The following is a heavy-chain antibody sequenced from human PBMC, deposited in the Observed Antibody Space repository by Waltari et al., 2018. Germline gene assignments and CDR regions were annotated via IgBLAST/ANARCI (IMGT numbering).Heavy chain of an antibody. J-gene: IGHJ3*02. CDR3: ARDDNINGASDALDI. Sequence: EVSLVESGGDLAQPGESLRLSCAASGFSLTNYWMSWVRQVPGRGLEWVADINESGSKKYYVDSVKGRFTICRDNAKNSVDLQMNSLRVEDTAVYYGARDDNINGASDALDIWGQGTMVTVSS. CDR2: INESGSKK. V-gene: IGHV3-7*01. D-gene: IGHD2-8*01. CDR1: GFSLTNYW.